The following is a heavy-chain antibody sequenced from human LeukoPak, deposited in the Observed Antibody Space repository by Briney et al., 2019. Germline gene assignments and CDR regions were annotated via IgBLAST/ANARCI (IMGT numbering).Heavy chain of an antibody. Sequence: SETLSLTCTVSGGSISSSSYYWGWIRQPPGKGLEWIGSIYYSGSTYYNPSLKSRVTISVDTSNNRFSLKLSSVTAADTAVYYCARSGSDIDYWGQGTLVTVSS. V-gene: IGHV4-39*01. J-gene: IGHJ4*02. CDR2: IYYSGST. D-gene: IGHD5-12*01. CDR1: GGSISSSSYY. CDR3: ARSGSDIDY.